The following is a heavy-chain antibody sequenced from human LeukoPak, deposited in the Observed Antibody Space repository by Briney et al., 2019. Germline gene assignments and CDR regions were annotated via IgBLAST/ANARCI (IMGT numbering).Heavy chain of an antibody. J-gene: IGHJ4*02. D-gene: IGHD5-12*01. V-gene: IGHV3-23*01. CDR3: ANDLTRAVYSAYDFLPNLGN. CDR1: GGTFSSYA. Sequence: ASVKVSCKASGGTFSSYAISWVRQAPGKGLEWVSAISGSGGSTYYADSVKGRFTISSDNSKNTLYLQMNSLRAEDTAVYYCANDLTRAVYSAYDFLPNLGNWGQGTLVTVSS. CDR2: ISGSGGST.